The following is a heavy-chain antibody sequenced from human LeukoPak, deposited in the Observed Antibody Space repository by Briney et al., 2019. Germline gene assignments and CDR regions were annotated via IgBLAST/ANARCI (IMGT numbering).Heavy chain of an antibody. CDR1: GFTFSNYA. V-gene: IGHV3-30*04. CDR3: ARDPYSGNYGTYYYYYMDV. D-gene: IGHD1-26*01. CDR2: ISYDGSNK. Sequence: PGGSLRLSCAASGFTFSNYAMHWVRQAPGKGLEWVAVISYDGSNKYYADSVKGRFTISRDNAKNSLYLQMDSLGPEDTAVYYCARDPYSGNYGTYYYYYMDVWGKGTTVTISS. J-gene: IGHJ6*03.